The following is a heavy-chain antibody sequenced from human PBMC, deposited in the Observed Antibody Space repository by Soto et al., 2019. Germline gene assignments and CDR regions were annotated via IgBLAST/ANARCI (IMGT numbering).Heavy chain of an antibody. D-gene: IGHD3-22*01. CDR1: GFTFSKNW. V-gene: IGHV3-7*01. CDR2: INEPGSEK. CDR3: ARELVVGPAEYFQH. Sequence: VGSLRLSCAASGFTFSKNWMSWVRQTPEKGLEWVANINEPGSEKYYVDSVRGRFTTSRDNANNLLYLQMNSLRAEDTAVYYCARELVVGPAEYFQHWGQGTLVTVSS. J-gene: IGHJ1*01.